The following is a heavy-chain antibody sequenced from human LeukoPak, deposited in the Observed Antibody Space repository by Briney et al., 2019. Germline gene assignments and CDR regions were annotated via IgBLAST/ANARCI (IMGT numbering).Heavy chain of an antibody. CDR3: ARLSVEAALDL. V-gene: IGHV4-4*09. D-gene: IGHD2-15*01. CDR1: GVSISNYY. J-gene: IGHJ5*02. Sequence: SETLSLTCTVSGVSISNYYWSWVRQPPGKGMEWVGNIYSTGRTNSNPSLRSRVTISVDTSKNQLSLRLRSVTAADTAVYYCARLSVEAALDLWGQGTLVTVSS. CDR2: IYSTGRT.